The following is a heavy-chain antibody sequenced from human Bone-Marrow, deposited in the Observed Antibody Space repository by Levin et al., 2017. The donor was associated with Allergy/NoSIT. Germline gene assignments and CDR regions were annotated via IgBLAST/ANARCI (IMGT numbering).Heavy chain of an antibody. CDR3: ASRVYGSGSYLSDY. D-gene: IGHD3-10*01. CDR1: GYTFTSYY. CDR2: INPSGGST. Sequence: GESLKISCKASGYTFTSYYMHWVRQAPGQGLEWMGIINPSGGSTSYAQKFQGRVTMTRDTSTSTVYMELSSLRSEDTAVYYCASRVYGSGSYLSDYWGQGTLVTVSS. J-gene: IGHJ4*02. V-gene: IGHV1-46*01.